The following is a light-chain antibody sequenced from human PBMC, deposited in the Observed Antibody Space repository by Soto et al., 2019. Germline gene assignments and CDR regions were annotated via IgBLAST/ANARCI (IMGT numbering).Light chain of an antibody. V-gene: IGKV3D-20*02. Sequence: IVLTQSPATLSLSPGERASLSCRASRSVSFAYIAWYQLRPGQAPRLLMYGASSRPTGIPDRFSGSGPGTDFTLTSGRLGPEDSSVYCCKQSVPPPYSFGQGIKLEI. CDR3: KQSVPPPYS. CDR2: GAS. CDR1: RSVSFAY. J-gene: IGKJ2*01.